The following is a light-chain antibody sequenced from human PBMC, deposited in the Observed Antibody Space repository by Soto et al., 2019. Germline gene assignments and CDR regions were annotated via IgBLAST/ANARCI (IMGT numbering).Light chain of an antibody. J-gene: IGLJ3*02. CDR2: EVS. CDR1: SSDVGGYNS. Sequence: QSALTQPASVSGSPGQSITISCTGTSSDVGGYNSVSWYQQHPGKAPKLMIYEVSNRPSGVSNRFSGSKSGNTASLTISGLQAEDGADYHCSSYTSSSTGVFGGGTKVTVL. CDR3: SSYTSSSTGV. V-gene: IGLV2-14*01.